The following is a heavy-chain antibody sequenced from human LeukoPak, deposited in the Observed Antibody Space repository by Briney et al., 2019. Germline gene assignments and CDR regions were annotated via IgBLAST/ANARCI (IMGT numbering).Heavy chain of an antibody. J-gene: IGHJ4*02. Sequence: HPGGSLRLTCAASGFTVSSNYMSWVRQAPGKGLEWVSVIYSGGSTYYADSVKGRFTISRDNSKSTLYIQMNSLRAEDTGVYYCARAKPKNMVRGLIMRRESRYYFDYWGQGTLVTVSS. CDR1: GFTVSSNY. CDR3: ARAKPKNMVRGLIMRRESRYYFDY. CDR2: IYSGGST. D-gene: IGHD3-10*01. V-gene: IGHV3-53*01.